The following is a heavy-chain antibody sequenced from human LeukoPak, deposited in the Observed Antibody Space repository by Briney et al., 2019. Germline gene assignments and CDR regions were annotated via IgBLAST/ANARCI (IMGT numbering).Heavy chain of an antibody. J-gene: IGHJ3*02. Sequence: PSETLSLTCAVSGYSISSGYYWGWIRQPPGKGLEWIGSIYHSGSAYYNPSPKSRVTISVDTSKNQFSLKLSSVTAADTAVYYCARHGESVVAVAAMGAFDIWGQGTMVTVSS. CDR2: IYHSGSA. CDR1: GYSISSGYY. V-gene: IGHV4-38-2*01. CDR3: ARHGESVVAVAAMGAFDI. D-gene: IGHD2-15*01.